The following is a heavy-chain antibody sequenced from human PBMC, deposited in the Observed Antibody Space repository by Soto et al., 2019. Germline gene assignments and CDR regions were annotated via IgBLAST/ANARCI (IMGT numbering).Heavy chain of an antibody. Sequence: SETLSLTCTVSGGSISSGGYYWSWIRQHPGKGLEWIGYIYYSGSTYYNPSLKSRVTISVDTSKNQFSLKLSSVTAADTAVYYCARDQLNWNDGHHYYYGMDVWGQGTTVTVSS. J-gene: IGHJ6*02. D-gene: IGHD1-20*01. CDR1: GGSISSGGYY. V-gene: IGHV4-31*03. CDR3: ARDQLNWNDGHHYYYGMDV. CDR2: IYYSGST.